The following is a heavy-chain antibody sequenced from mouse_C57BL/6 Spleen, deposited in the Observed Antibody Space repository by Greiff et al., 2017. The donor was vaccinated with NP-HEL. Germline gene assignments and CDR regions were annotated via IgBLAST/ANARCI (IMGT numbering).Heavy chain of an antibody. J-gene: IGHJ1*03. CDR3: ARDGSSRFWYFDV. V-gene: IGHV1-18*01. CDR2: INPNNGGT. D-gene: IGHD1-1*01. Sequence: EVKVVESGPELVKPGASVKIPCKASGYTFTDYNMDWVKQSHGKSLEWIGDINPNNGGTIYNQKFKGKATLTVDKSSSTAYMELRSLTSEDTAVYYCARDGSSRFWYFDVWGTGTTVTVSS. CDR1: GYTFTDYN.